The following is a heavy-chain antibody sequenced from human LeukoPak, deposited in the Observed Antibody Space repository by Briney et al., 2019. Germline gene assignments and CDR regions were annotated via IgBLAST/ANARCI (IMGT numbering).Heavy chain of an antibody. CDR2: ISVSGGST. V-gene: IGHV3-23*01. Sequence: PGGSLRLSCAASGFTFSTYAMSWLRQAPGKGLEWVSAISVSGGSTYYADSVKGRFTISRDNSKNTVYLQMNTLRAEDAAAYYCAKAISWLHDAFDIWGRGTKVTVSS. J-gene: IGHJ3*02. CDR1: GFTFSTYA. CDR3: AKAISWLHDAFDI. D-gene: IGHD3-22*01.